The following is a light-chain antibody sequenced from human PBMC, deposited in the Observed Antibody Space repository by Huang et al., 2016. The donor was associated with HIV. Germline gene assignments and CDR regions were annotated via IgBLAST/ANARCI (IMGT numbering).Light chain of an antibody. J-gene: IGKJ1*01. CDR2: DAS. CDR3: QHRGT. V-gene: IGKV3-11*01. Sequence: EIVLTQSPATLSLSPGDTATLSCRASQSMSDYFAWYQQKPGQAPRLLIFDASNMATGIPPRFSGSGSGTDFTLTISSLEPDDFAVYYCQHRGTFGQGTKVEVK. CDR1: QSMSDY.